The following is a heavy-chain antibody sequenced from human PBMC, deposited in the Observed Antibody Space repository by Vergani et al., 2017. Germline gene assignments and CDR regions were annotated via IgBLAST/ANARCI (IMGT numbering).Heavy chain of an antibody. D-gene: IGHD5-12*01. CDR2: IWYDGSNK. V-gene: IGHV3-33*01. CDR1: GFTFSSYG. Sequence: QVQLVESGGGLVKPGRSLRLSCAASGFTFSSYGMHWVRQAPGKGLEWVAVIWYDGSNKYYADSVKGRFTISRDNSKNSLYLQMNSLRAEDTAVYYCAREVRGYSGYDYDNDYWGQGTLVTVSS. CDR3: AREVRGYSGYDYDNDY. J-gene: IGHJ4*02.